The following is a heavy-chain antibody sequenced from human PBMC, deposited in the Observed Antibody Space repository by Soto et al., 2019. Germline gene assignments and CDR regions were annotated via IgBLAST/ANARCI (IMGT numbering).Heavy chain of an antibody. J-gene: IGHJ6*02. Sequence: QVTLKESGPVLVKPTETLTLTCTVSGFSLNNPRMGVSWIRQPPGKPLEWLAHFFSDAERSYSASMQSRLTISTDTSGSQVVLTMTNMDPVDTATYFCARMDGDYNYYAMDVWGQGTTVTVSS. CDR3: ARMDGDYNYYAMDV. D-gene: IGHD4-17*01. CDR2: FFSDAER. CDR1: GFSLNNPRMG. V-gene: IGHV2-26*01.